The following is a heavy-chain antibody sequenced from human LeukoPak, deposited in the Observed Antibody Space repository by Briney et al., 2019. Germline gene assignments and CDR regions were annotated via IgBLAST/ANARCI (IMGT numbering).Heavy chain of an antibody. CDR2: ISSSGSTI. CDR1: GFTFSDYY. J-gene: IGHJ4*02. V-gene: IGHV3-11*01. D-gene: IGHD3-10*01. CDR3: APPPPLWFGELSGLTIPG. Sequence: GGSLRLSCAASGFTFSDYYMSWIRQAPGKGLEWVSYISSSGSTIYYADSVKGRFTISRDNAKNSLYLQMNSLRAEDTAVYYCAPPPPLWFGELSGLTIPGWGQGTLVTVSS.